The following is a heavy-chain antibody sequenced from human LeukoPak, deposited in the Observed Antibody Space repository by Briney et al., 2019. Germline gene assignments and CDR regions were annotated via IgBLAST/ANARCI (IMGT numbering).Heavy chain of an antibody. CDR3: ARAGGSWSFDY. V-gene: IGHV4-59*01. Sequence: SETLSLTCTVSGGSISPYYWSWIRQPPGKELEWIGYLYFGGSTNYNPSLKSRVTISPDKSKNQFSLKLNSVTAADTAVYYCARAGGSWSFDYLGQGTLVTVSS. CDR2: LYFGGST. J-gene: IGHJ4*02. D-gene: IGHD5-12*01. CDR1: GGSISPYY.